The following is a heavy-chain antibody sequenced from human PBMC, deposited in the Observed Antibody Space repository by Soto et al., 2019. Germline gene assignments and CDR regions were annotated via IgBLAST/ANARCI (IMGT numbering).Heavy chain of an antibody. J-gene: IGHJ5*02. CDR2: IIPIFGTA. CDR3: ARVPGSSQSP. Sequence: SVKGSCQASGRTFSSYAIGWVRQAPGQGLEWMGGIIPIFGTANYAQKFQGRVTITTDESTSTAYMELSSLRSEDTAVYYCARVPGSSQSPWGQGTLVTVSS. V-gene: IGHV1-69*05. CDR1: GRTFSSYA. D-gene: IGHD6-13*01.